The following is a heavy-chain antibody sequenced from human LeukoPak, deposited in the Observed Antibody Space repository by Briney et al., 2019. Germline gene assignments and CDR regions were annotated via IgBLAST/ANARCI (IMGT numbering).Heavy chain of an antibody. D-gene: IGHD2-2*01. CDR2: IYTSGTT. CDR3: ARVGYCSSTSCRNWFDP. J-gene: IGHJ5*02. CDR1: GGSISSYY. V-gene: IGHV4-4*07. Sequence: ASETLSLTCTVSGGSISSYYWSWIRQPAGKGLEWIGRIYTSGTTHYNPSLKSRVTMSVDTSKNQFSLKLSSVTAADTAVYYCARVGYCSSTSCRNWFDPWGQGTLVTVPS.